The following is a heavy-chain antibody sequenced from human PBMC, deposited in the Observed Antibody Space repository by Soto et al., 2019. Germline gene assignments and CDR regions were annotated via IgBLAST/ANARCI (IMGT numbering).Heavy chain of an antibody. Sequence: GGSLRLSCTASGFTFGDYAMSWVRQAPGKGLEWVGFIRSKAYGGTTEYAASVKGRFTISRDDSKSIAYLQMNSLKTEDTAVYYCTRGTSGEHIVVVTTNDAFDIWGQGTMVTVSS. CDR2: IRSKAYGGTT. J-gene: IGHJ3*02. V-gene: IGHV3-49*04. D-gene: IGHD2-21*02. CDR1: GFTFGDYA. CDR3: TRGTSGEHIVVVTTNDAFDI.